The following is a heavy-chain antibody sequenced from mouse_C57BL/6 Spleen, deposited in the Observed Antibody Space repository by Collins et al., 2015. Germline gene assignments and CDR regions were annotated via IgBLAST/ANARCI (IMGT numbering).Heavy chain of an antibody. CDR2: ISYSGST. CDR3: ARYYRYDFDY. CDR1: GYSITSDYA. Sequence: GPGLVKPSQSLSLTCTVTGYSITSDYAWNWIRQFPGNKLEWMGYISYSGSTSYNPSLKSRISITRDTSKNQFFLQSNSVTTEDTATYYCARYYRYDFDYWGQGTTLTVSS. J-gene: IGHJ2*01. D-gene: IGHD2-14*01. V-gene: IGHV3-2*02.